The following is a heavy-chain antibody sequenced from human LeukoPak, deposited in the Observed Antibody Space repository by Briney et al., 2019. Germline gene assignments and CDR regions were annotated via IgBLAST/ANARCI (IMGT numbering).Heavy chain of an antibody. CDR3: ATGYSSTWYYFDY. CDR2: IYHSGST. V-gene: IGHV4-59*01. D-gene: IGHD6-13*01. J-gene: IGHJ4*02. CDR1: GDSISSYY. Sequence: PSETLSLTCTVSGDSISSYYWRWIRQPPGKGLEWIGYIYHSGSTNYNPSLKSRVTISADTSKDQFSLKLASVTAADTAVYYCATGYSSTWYYFDYWGQGTLVTVSS.